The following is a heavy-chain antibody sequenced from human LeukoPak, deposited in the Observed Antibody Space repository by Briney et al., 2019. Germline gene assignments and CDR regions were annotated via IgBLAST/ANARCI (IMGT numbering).Heavy chain of an antibody. J-gene: IGHJ2*01. Sequence: ASVKVSCKASGSTFTDYYINWVRQAPGQGLEWMGWINPNTGGTNYAQNFQGSVTMTRDTSISTAYMDLSRLSSEDTAVYYCARDQNLNWYFDLWGRDTLVTVS. CDR3: ARDQNLNWYFDL. CDR2: INPNTGGT. V-gene: IGHV1-2*02. CDR1: GSTFTDYY.